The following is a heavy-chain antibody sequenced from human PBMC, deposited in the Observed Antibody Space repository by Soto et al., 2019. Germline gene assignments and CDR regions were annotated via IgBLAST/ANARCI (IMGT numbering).Heavy chain of an antibody. CDR1: GFTFSSYS. J-gene: IGHJ4*02. CDR3: ARDLSTRDYRSFDY. D-gene: IGHD3-16*01. Sequence: EVQLVESGGGLVKPGGSLRLSCAASGFTFSSYSMNWVRQAPGKGLEWVSSISSSSSYIYYADSVKGRFTISRDNAKNSMYLQMNSLRAEDTAVYYCARDLSTRDYRSFDYWGQGTLVTVSS. V-gene: IGHV3-21*01. CDR2: ISSSSSYI.